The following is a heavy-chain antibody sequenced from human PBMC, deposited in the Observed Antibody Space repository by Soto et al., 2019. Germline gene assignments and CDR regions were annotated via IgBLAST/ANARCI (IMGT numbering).Heavy chain of an antibody. Sequence: TLSLTCTVSGGSISSYYWSWIRQPPGKGLEWIGYIYYSGSTNYNPSLKSRVTISVDTSKNQFSLKLSSVTAADTAVYYCARDLVGYGYNWNYFDYWGQGTLVTVSS. CDR2: IYYSGST. CDR1: GGSISSYY. J-gene: IGHJ4*02. D-gene: IGHD1-20*01. V-gene: IGHV4-59*01. CDR3: ARDLVGYGYNWNYFDY.